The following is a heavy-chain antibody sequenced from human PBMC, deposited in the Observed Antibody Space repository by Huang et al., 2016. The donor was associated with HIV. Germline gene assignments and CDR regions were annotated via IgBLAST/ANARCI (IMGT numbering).Heavy chain of an antibody. CDR1: GYTFSSHA. V-gene: IGHV1-3*01. CDR2: INGGNGYT. D-gene: IGHD3-3*01. J-gene: IGHJ4*02. CDR3: ARDPLDIRRHFDF. Sequence: QVQLVQSGAEVKKPGTSVKVYCKTSGYTFSSHALHWLREAHGQRPEWMGWINGGNGYTKYSQKFQGIVTITSDTSANIGYMELNSLLSEDTAVYYCARDPLDIRRHFDFWGQGSLVTVSS.